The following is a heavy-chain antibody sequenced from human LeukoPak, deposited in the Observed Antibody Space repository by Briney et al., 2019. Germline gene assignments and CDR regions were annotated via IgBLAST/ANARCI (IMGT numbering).Heavy chain of an antibody. CDR3: ARVLGGGWWFDP. CDR2: ISGTGGAI. CDR1: GFTFSSHS. D-gene: IGHD3-16*01. J-gene: IGHJ5*02. V-gene: IGHV3-48*02. Sequence: GGSLRLSCAASGFTFSSHSMNWVRQAPGKGLEWLSYISGTGGAIYYADSVKGRFIISRDNAKNSLYLQMNSLRDEDTAVYYCARVLGGGWWFDPWGQGTLVTVSP.